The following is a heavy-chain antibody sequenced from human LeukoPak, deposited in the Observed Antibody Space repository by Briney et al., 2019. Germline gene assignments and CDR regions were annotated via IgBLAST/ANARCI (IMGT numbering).Heavy chain of an antibody. V-gene: IGHV3-74*01. D-gene: IGHD3-22*01. CDR3: ARDFYTNYYHSNGDDFDF. CDR2: ISPDGSTT. CDR1: GFTFSSKW. J-gene: IGHJ4*02. Sequence: RGSLRLSCAASGFTFSSKWMHWVRQAPGRGLVWVSRISPDGSTTSYADSVKARFTISRDNARNTLFLQMNSLRAEDTAVYYCARDFYTNYYHSNGDDFDFWGQGTLVTVSS.